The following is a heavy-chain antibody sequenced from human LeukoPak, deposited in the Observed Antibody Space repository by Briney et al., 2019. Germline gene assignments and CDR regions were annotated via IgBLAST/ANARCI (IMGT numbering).Heavy chain of an antibody. CDR1: GGSISSSNYY. J-gene: IGHJ3*01. CDR2: IYYSGNT. V-gene: IGHV4-39*01. CDR3: AHFKGGSFDF. D-gene: IGHD1-26*01. Sequence: SETLSLTCTVSGGSISSSNYYWGWIRQPPGKGLEWIGSIYYSGNTYYNPSLKSRVTISVDTSKNQFSLKLPSVTAADTAVYYCAHFKGGSFDFWGQGTMVTVSS.